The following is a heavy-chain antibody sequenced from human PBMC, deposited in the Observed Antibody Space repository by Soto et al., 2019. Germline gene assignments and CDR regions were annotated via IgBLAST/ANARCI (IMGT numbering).Heavy chain of an antibody. CDR1: GADINTYS. J-gene: IGHJ6*02. V-gene: IGHV4-4*07. Sequence: SSETLSLTCSVSGADINTYSWTWIRQPAGKGLEWVGRIYTSASINYNPSLKGRVTLSVDTSTNQVSLRLASVTAADTAIYYCARDREAGYNFYYGMDVWGQGTTVTVSS. D-gene: IGHD6-19*01. CDR3: ARDREAGYNFYYGMDV. CDR2: IYTSASI.